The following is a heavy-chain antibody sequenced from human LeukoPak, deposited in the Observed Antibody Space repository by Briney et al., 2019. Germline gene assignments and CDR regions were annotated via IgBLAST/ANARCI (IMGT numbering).Heavy chain of an antibody. V-gene: IGHV3-23*01. Sequence: GGSLRLSCAASGFIFSDYGMSWVRQAPGKGLEWVSAISGSGGSTYYADSVKGRFTISRDNSKNTLYLQMNSLRAEDTAVYYCAKSPYSYYDIMTGYRDWYFDLWGRGTLVTVSS. CDR1: GFIFSDYG. CDR2: ISGSGGST. D-gene: IGHD3-9*01. J-gene: IGHJ2*01. CDR3: AKSPYSYYDIMTGYRDWYFDL.